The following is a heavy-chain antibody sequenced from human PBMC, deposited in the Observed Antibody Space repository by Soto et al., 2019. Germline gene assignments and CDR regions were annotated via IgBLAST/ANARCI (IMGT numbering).Heavy chain of an antibody. Sequence: NPSETLSLTCTVSGGSVSSGSYYWSWIRQPPGKGLEWIGYIYYSGSTNYNPSLKSRVTISVDTSKNQFSVKLSSVTAANTAVYYCARDYTAMGDYYNYGMDVWGQGTTVTVSS. D-gene: IGHD5-18*01. CDR1: GGSVSSGSYY. CDR3: ARDYTAMGDYYNYGMDV. V-gene: IGHV4-61*01. CDR2: IYYSGST. J-gene: IGHJ6*02.